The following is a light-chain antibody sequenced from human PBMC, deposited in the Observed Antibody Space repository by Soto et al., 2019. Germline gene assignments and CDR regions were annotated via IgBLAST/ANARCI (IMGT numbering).Light chain of an antibody. CDR1: SSDVGGYNY. CDR2: EVS. V-gene: IGLV2-14*01. CDR3: SSFTSINTWV. J-gene: IGLJ3*02. Sequence: QSALTQPASVSGSPGQSITISCTGTSSDVGGYNYVSWYQQHPGKAPKLMIYEVSNRPSGVSNRFFGSKSGNTASLTISGLQTEDEADYYCSSFTSINTWVFGGGTKVKVL.